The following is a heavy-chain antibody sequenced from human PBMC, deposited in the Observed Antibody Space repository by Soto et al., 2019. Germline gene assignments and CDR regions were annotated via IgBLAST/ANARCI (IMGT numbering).Heavy chain of an antibody. CDR2: IYWDDDE. CDR3: AHSRNLITEDAQVGDFDY. J-gene: IGHJ4*02. D-gene: IGHD3-10*01. CDR1: GFSLTTDGEG. V-gene: IGHV2-5*02. Sequence: QITLKESGPTLVKPAQTLALTCTFSGFSLTTDGEGVGWVRQPPGEALEWLALIYWDDDERYSPSLKTRLTITKDPSKNQVVLIMTYVDPVDTATYYCAHSRNLITEDAQVGDFDYWGQGTLVTVSS.